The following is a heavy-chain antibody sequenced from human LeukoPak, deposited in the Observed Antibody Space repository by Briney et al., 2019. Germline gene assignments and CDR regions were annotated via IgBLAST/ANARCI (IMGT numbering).Heavy chain of an antibody. CDR2: LSATVSDGGA. D-gene: IGHD6-19*01. Sequence: PGGSLRLSCAASAFTFSSYAMSWVRQAPGKGLEWVSTLSATVSDGGAYYADSVKGRFTISRDNSKNTLHLQMNSLRDEDTAMYYCAKNRGKGAVSGTGEIDYWGQGTLVTVSS. CDR1: AFTFSSYA. V-gene: IGHV3-23*01. J-gene: IGHJ4*02. CDR3: AKNRGKGAVSGTGEIDY.